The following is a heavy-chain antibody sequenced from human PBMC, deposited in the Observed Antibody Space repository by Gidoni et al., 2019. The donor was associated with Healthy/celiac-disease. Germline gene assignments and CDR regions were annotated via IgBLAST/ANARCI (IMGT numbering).Heavy chain of an antibody. Sequence: EVQLVQSGTEVEKPGESLKISCKGSGYSFTNYWIGWVRQMPGKGLEWMGIIDPGDSDTRYSPSFQGQVTISADKSISTAYLQWSSLKASDTAMYYCARLCGDCYSSNAFDIWGQGAMVTVSS. J-gene: IGHJ3*02. CDR2: IDPGDSDT. V-gene: IGHV5-51*01. D-gene: IGHD2-21*02. CDR1: GYSFTNYW. CDR3: ARLCGDCYSSNAFDI.